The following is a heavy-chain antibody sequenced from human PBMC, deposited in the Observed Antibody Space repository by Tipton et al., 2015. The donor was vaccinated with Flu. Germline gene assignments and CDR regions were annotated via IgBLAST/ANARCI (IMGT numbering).Heavy chain of an antibody. CDR3: ARDASGNYSFLSAYADF. V-gene: IGHV1-2*02. D-gene: IGHD3-22*01. Sequence: QVQLVQSGAEVKRPGASVKVSCKASGYTFTNYYLHWVRQARGQGLEAMGWVNPNSGDTKVAQKFQGRVTMTRDASISTAYMELTSLTSDDTAVYYCARDASGNYSFLSAYADFWGQGSLVTVSS. CDR2: VNPNSGDT. CDR1: GYTFTNYY. J-gene: IGHJ4*02.